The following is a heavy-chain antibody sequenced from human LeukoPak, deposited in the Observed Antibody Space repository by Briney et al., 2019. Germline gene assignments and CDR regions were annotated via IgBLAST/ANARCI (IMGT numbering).Heavy chain of an antibody. Sequence: ASVKVSCKASGYTFTSYGISWVRQAPGQGLEWMGWISAYNGNTNYAQKLQGRVTMTTDTSTSTAYMELSSLRSEDTAVYYCATQTYMITFGGVIVSPDYWGQGTLVTVSS. V-gene: IGHV1-18*01. J-gene: IGHJ4*02. CDR3: ATQTYMITFGGVIVSPDY. CDR2: ISAYNGNT. D-gene: IGHD3-16*02. CDR1: GYTFTSYG.